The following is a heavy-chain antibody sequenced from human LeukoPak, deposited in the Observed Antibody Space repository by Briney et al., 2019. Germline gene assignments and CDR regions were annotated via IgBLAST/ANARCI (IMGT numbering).Heavy chain of an antibody. CDR2: VSGSGGST. J-gene: IGHJ4*02. V-gene: IGHV3-23*01. CDR3: AKSGYGGNSVY. D-gene: IGHD4-23*01. CDR1: GFTFSSYW. Sequence: GGSLRLSCAASGFTFSSYWMSWVRQAPGKGLEWVSAVSGSGGSTYYADSVKGRFTISRDNSKNTLYLQMNSLRAEDTAVYYCAKSGYGGNSVYCGQGTLVTVSS.